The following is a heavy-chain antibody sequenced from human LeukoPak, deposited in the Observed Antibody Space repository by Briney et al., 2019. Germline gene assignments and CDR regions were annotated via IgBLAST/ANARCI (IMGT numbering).Heavy chain of an antibody. CDR1: GFTFTNAW. CDR2: IKSKGDGETT. V-gene: IGHV3-15*01. D-gene: IGHD3-10*01. Sequence: GESLRLSCAASGFTFTNAWMNWVRQAPGKGLAWVGRIKSKGDGETTDYAAPMKGRFTMSRDDSKATVYLQMNYLEAEDTAVYYCTTDLGLTMIRGVIASWGQGALVTVSS. CDR3: TTDLGLTMIRGVIAS. J-gene: IGHJ5*01.